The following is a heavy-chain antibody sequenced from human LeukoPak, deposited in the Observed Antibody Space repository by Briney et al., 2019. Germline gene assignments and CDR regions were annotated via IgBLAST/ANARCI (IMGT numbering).Heavy chain of an antibody. CDR1: GYSFTNYW. CDR2: IHPEDSDT. D-gene: IGHD6-19*01. J-gene: IGHJ4*02. V-gene: IGHV5-51*01. Sequence: RGESLKISCKGSGYSFTNYWIGWVRQMPGKDLEWMGIIHPEDSDTRYSPSFQGQVTISADKSISTAYLQWSSLKASDTAMYYCARQGGSGWDRIDYWGQGTLVTVSS. CDR3: ARQGGSGWDRIDY.